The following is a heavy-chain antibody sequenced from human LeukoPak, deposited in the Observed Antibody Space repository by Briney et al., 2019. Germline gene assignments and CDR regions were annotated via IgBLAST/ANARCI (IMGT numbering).Heavy chain of an antibody. CDR3: ANGGTYSSGP. CDR1: GFTFSSYW. J-gene: IGHJ5*02. Sequence: GGSLRLSCAASGFTFSSYWMSWVRQAPGKGLEWVATIKPDGSAQYYVDSVKGRFTVSRDNAKNSLFLQINSLRAEDTAVYYCANGGTYSSGPWGQGTLVTVSS. V-gene: IGHV3-7*01. CDR2: IKPDGSAQ. D-gene: IGHD3-22*01.